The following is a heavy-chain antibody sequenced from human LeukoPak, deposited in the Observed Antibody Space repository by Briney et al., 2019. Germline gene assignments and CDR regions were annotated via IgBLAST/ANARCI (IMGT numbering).Heavy chain of an antibody. J-gene: IGHJ5*02. V-gene: IGHV4-59*01. CDR1: GGSISSYY. CDR3: ARGSGSYGVVDWLDP. D-gene: IGHD3-10*01. Sequence: SETLSLTCTVSGGSISSYYWSWIRQPPGKRLEWIGYIYYSESTNYNPSLKSRVTISVDTSKNQFSLKLSSVTAADTAVYYCARGSGSYGVVDWLDPWGQGTLVTVSS. CDR2: IYYSEST.